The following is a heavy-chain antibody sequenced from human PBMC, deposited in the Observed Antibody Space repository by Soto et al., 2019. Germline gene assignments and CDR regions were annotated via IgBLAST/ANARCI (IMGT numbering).Heavy chain of an antibody. V-gene: IGHV3-23*01. CDR3: AKDGLPAAKFDS. CDR1: GFAFGSHG. CDR2: ISESDDST. Sequence: GGSLRLCCAADGFAFGSHGMSWVRQDPGKGLEWVSSISESDDSTYYADSVKGRFTISRDNSKNTLYLQMDSLRAGDTAVYYCAKDGLPAAKFDSWGQGTLVTVSS. D-gene: IGHD2-2*01. J-gene: IGHJ4*02.